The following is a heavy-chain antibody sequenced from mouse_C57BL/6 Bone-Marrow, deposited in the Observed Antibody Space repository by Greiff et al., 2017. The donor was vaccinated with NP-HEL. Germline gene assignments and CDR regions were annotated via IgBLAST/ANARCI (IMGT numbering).Heavy chain of an antibody. CDR1: GYTFTDYE. J-gene: IGHJ3*01. CDR3: TREEYYGSTSWVAY. V-gene: IGHV1-15*01. D-gene: IGHD1-1*01. CDR2: LDPETGGT. Sequence: VQLQQSGAELVRPGASVTLSCKASGYTFTDYEMHWVKQTPVHGLEWIGALDPETGGTAYNQKFTGKAILTVDKSSSTAYMELRSLTSEDSAIYHCTREEYYGSTSWVAYWGQGTLLTVSA.